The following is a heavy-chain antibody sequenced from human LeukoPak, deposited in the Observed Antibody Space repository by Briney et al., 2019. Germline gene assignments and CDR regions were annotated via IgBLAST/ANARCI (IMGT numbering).Heavy chain of an antibody. D-gene: IGHD2-15*01. V-gene: IGHV3-23*01. CDR1: GFTFSSYA. CDR2: ISGSGGST. J-gene: IGHJ4*02. Sequence: PGGSLRLSCAASGFTFSSYAMSWVRQAPGKGLEWVSAISGSGGSTYYADSVKGRFTISRDNSKNTLDLQMNSLRAEDTAVYYCAKGSYCSGGSCYSEFDYWGQGTLVTVSS. CDR3: AKGSYCSGGSCYSEFDY.